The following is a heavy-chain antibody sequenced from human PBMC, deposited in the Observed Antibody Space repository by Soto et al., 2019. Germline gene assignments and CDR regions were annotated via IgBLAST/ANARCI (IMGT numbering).Heavy chain of an antibody. D-gene: IGHD3-3*01. J-gene: IGHJ4*02. CDR3: AREKRSGRDRVFDL. CDR2: IFYTGST. Sequence: PSVTLSLTCTVSGDSINTYNWNWIRQPPGKGLEWIGCIFYTGSTNYIPSFESRVTISVDTSKNQISLTLSSVTAADTAVYYCAREKRSGRDRVFDLWGQGTLVTVSS. CDR1: GDSINTYN. V-gene: IGHV4-59*01.